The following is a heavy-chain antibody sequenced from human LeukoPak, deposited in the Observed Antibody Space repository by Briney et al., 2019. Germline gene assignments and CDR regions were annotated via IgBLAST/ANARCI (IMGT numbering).Heavy chain of an antibody. V-gene: IGHV4-30-4*01. J-gene: IGHJ4*02. CDR2: IYYSGST. D-gene: IGHD5-18*01. CDR1: GGSISSGDYY. CDR3: ARDPRSYGKYYFDY. Sequence: PSQTLSLTCTVSGGSISSGDYYWNWIRQPPGKDLEWIGYIYYSGSTYYNPSLKSRVTISLDASKNQFSLKLSSVTAADTAVYYCARDPRSYGKYYFDYWGQGTLVTVSS.